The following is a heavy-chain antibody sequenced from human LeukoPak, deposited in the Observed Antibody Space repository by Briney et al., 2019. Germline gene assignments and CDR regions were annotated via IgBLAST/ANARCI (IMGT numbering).Heavy chain of an antibody. CDR1: GFTFSSYS. CDR2: ISSSGSII. D-gene: IGHD5-18*01. CDR3: ARGDTVMVDYYYYMDV. J-gene: IGHJ6*03. Sequence: GGSLRLSCAASGFTFSSYSMNWVRQAPGKGLEWVSYISSSGSIIYYADSVTGRFTISRDNAKNSLYLQMNSLRAEDTAVYYCARGDTVMVDYYYYMDVWGKGTTVTISS. V-gene: IGHV3-48*04.